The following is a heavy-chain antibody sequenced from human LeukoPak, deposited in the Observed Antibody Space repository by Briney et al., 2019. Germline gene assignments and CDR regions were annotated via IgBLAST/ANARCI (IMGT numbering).Heavy chain of an antibody. Sequence: PGGSLRLSCAASGFTFSSYSMNWVRQAPGEGLEWVSSISSSSSYIYYADSVKGRFTISRDNAKNSLYLQMNSLRAEDTAVYYCARKAGNDFGYWGQGTLVTVSS. CDR3: ARKAGNDFGY. CDR1: GFTFSSYS. V-gene: IGHV3-21*01. CDR2: ISSSSSYI. J-gene: IGHJ4*02. D-gene: IGHD3-10*01.